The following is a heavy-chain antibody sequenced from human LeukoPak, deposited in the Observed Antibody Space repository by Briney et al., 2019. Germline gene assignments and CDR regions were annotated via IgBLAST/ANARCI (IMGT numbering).Heavy chain of an antibody. D-gene: IGHD3-10*01. CDR1: GFTLADYA. J-gene: IGHJ6*04. Sequence: GGSLRPSCAASGFTLADYAMHWVRQAPGKGREWVSLISLDGGSTNYADSVKGRSTISRDNSKTSLYLQMTSLRAEDPALYYCAKGMHRITMVRRVIITHQDYYYGMYVCGKGNTFTVSS. CDR3: AKGMHRITMVRRVIITHQDYYYGMYV. CDR2: ISLDGGST. V-gene: IGHV3-43D*04.